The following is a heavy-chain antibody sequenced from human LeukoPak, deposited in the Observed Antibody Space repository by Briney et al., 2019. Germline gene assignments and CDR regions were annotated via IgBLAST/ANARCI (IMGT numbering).Heavy chain of an antibody. D-gene: IGHD1/OR15-1a*01. CDR1: GFTFSTYW. Sequence: GGSLRLSCAASGFTFSTYWMTWVRQAPGKGLEWVANIKQDGSEKYFVDSVKGRFTISRDNAKNTLYLQMSSLRAEDTAVYYCVSYNWNNAWLDSWGQGTLVTVSS. CDR2: IKQDGSEK. V-gene: IGHV3-7*01. J-gene: IGHJ4*02. CDR3: VSYNWNNAWLDS.